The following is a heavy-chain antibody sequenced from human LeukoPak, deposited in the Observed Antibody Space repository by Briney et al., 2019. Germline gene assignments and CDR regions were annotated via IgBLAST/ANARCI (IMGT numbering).Heavy chain of an antibody. CDR2: ISPTGSTT. Sequence: GGSLRLSCTASGFSFSGHWMHWARQLPGKGLVWVSRISPTGSTTSYADSVKGRFTVSRDNAKNTLYLQVNNLRAEDTAVYYCARGPNSNWSGLDSWGQGTLLTVSS. CDR3: ARGPNSNWSGLDS. D-gene: IGHD6-6*01. V-gene: IGHV3-74*01. J-gene: IGHJ4*02. CDR1: GFSFSGHW.